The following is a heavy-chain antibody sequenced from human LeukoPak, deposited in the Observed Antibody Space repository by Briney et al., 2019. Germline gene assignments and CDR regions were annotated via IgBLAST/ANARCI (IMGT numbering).Heavy chain of an antibody. V-gene: IGHV1-69*05. D-gene: IGHD6-6*01. Sequence: GSSVKVSCKASGGTFSSYAISWVRQAPGQGLEWMGGIIPIFGTANYAQKFQGRVTITTDESTSTAYMELSSLRSEDTAVYYCARVSSSIADSYYYYYYYMDVWGKGTTVTVSS. CDR3: ARVSSSIADSYYYYYYYMDV. J-gene: IGHJ6*03. CDR2: IIPIFGTA. CDR1: GGTFSSYA.